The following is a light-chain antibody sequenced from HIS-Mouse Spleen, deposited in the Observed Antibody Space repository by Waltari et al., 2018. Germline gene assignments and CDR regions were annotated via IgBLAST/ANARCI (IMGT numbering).Light chain of an antibody. Sequence: QPALTQPASVSGSPGQSITTSCPGTTRGVGGYNYVSWYQQHPGKAPKLMIDEVSNRPSGVSNRFSGSKSGNTASLTISGLQAEDEADYYCSSYTSSSPYVVFGGGTKLTVL. CDR3: SSYTSSSPYVV. J-gene: IGLJ2*01. V-gene: IGLV2-14*01. CDR2: EVS. CDR1: TRGVGGYNY.